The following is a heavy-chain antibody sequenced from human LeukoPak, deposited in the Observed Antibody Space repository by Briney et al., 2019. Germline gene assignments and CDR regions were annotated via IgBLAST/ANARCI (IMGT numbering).Heavy chain of an antibody. V-gene: IGHV3-74*01. CDR2: ISPDGITT. D-gene: IGHD1-7*01. CDR3: ATAGNYRFDN. Sequence: PGGSLRLSCAASGFTFDNSWIHWVRQGSWRGLVWVSRISPDGITTNYADSVKGRFTISRDNAMNTLYLQMNSLRAEDTAVYYCATAGNYRFDNWGQGTLVTVSS. J-gene: IGHJ4*02. CDR1: GFTFDNSW.